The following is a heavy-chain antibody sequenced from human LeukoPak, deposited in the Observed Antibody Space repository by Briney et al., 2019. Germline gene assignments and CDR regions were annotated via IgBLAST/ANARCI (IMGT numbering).Heavy chain of an antibody. CDR3: ARGGYCGGDCYFYY. CDR2: VYSSGST. V-gene: IGHV4-61*02. CDR1: GGSISSGSYY. J-gene: IGHJ4*02. Sequence: SETLSLTCTVSGGSISSGSYYWSWIRQPAGKGLEWIGRVYSSGSTNYNPSLKSRVSISVDTSKNQFSLRLSSVTAADTAAYYCARGGYCGGDCYFYYWGQGTLVTVSS. D-gene: IGHD2-21*02.